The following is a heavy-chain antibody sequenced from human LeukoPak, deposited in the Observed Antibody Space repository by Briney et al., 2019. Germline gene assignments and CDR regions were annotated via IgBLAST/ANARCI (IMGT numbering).Heavy chain of an antibody. V-gene: IGHV3-74*03. J-gene: IGHJ4*02. CDR2: INTDGSIT. D-gene: IGHD3-3*01. CDR3: AKDFTGPLDY. Sequence: PGGSLRLSCGASGFTFSSYWMHWVRQAPGKGLVWVSRINTDGSITTYADSVKGRFTISRDNAKKTLYPQMNSLRAEDTAVYYCAKDFTGPLDYWGQGTLVTVSS. CDR1: GFTFSSYW.